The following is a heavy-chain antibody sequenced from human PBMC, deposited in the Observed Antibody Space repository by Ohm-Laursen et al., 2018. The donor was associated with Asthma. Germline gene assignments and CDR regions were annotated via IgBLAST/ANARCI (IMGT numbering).Heavy chain of an antibody. V-gene: IGHV4-30-4*08. CDR1: GGSISSGGYY. CDR3: ARARIFGVVGALHIRAFDI. D-gene: IGHD3-3*01. J-gene: IGHJ3*02. Sequence: SQTLSLTCPVSGGSISSGGYYWSWIRQHPGKGLEWIGYIYYSGSTYYNPSLKSRVTISVDTSKNQFSLKLSSVTAADTAVYYCARARIFGVVGALHIRAFDIWGQGTMVTVSS. CDR2: IYYSGST.